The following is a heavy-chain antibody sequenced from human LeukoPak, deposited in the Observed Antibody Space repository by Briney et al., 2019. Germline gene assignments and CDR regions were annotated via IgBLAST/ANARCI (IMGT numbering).Heavy chain of an antibody. CDR2: ISGSGGST. Sequence: GGSLRLSCAASGFTFSSYAMSWVRQAPGKGLEWVSAISGSGGSTYYADSVKGRFTISRDNSKNTLYLQMNSLRAEDTAVYYCARYPWPGSYRNAFDIWGQGTMVTVSS. D-gene: IGHD1-26*01. V-gene: IGHV3-23*01. J-gene: IGHJ3*02. CDR1: GFTFSSYA. CDR3: ARYPWPGSYRNAFDI.